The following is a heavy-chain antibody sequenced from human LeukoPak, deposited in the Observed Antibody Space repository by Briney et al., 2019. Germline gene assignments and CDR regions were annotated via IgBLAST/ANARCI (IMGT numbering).Heavy chain of an antibody. CDR2: ISASGGST. J-gene: IGHJ4*02. V-gene: IGHV3-23*01. CDR3: AKEWAAAYFDY. CDR1: GFTFSSYG. D-gene: IGHD2-2*01. Sequence: PGRSLRLSCAASGFTFSSYGMHWVRQAPGKGLEWVSTISASGGSTYYADSVKGRFTISRDNSKNTLYLQMNSLRAEDTAVYYCAKEWAAAYFDYWGQGTLVTVSS.